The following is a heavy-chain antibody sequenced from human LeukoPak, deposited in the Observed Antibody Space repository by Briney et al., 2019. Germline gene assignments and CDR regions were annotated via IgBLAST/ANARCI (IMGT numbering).Heavy chain of an antibody. CDR1: GFTLSKYW. CDR2: IKEDGSKE. D-gene: IGHD6-19*01. CDR3: ARDFGDSSGWYNDY. Sequence: GGSLRLSCAASGFTLSKYWMSWVRQAPGKGLEWLADIKEDGSKEYFVGSVKGRFTISRDNTKNSVYLQMNSLRAEDTAVYYCARDFGDSSGWYNDYWGQGTLVIVSS. J-gene: IGHJ4*02. V-gene: IGHV3-7*01.